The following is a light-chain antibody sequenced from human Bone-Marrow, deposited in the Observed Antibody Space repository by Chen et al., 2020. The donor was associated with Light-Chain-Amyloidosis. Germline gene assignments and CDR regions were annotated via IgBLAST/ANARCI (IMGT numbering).Light chain of an antibody. CDR1: DLPTKY. V-gene: IGLV3-25*03. CDR3: PSADSSGTYKVI. J-gene: IGLJ2*01. CDR2: RDT. Sequence: SYELTQPPSVSVSPGQTARLTCSGDDLPTKYAYWYQQKTGQAPVLLQHRDTERPSGIAERFSGSRSGPTATMTISVDQAEDEADYHCPSADSSGTYKVIVCGGTKLTVL.